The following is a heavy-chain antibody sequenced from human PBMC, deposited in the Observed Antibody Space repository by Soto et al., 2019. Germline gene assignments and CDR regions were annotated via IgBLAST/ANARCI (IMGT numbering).Heavy chain of an antibody. Sequence: SETLSLTCTVSGGSISSYYWSWIRQPPGKGLEWIGYIYYSGSTNYNPSLKSRVTISVDTSKNQFSLKLSSVTAADTAVYYCARFYYDSSGYLPSPYYYYYGMDFWGQGTTVTVSS. J-gene: IGHJ6*02. CDR3: ARFYYDSSGYLPSPYYYYYGMDF. CDR1: GGSISSYY. CDR2: IYYSGST. V-gene: IGHV4-59*01. D-gene: IGHD3-22*01.